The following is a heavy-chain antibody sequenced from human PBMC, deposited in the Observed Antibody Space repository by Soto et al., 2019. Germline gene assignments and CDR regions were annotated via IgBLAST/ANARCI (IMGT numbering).Heavy chain of an antibody. CDR1: GGPSDDFY. D-gene: IGHD1-1*01. Sequence: QVQLQQWGAGLLRPSETLSLTCAFSGGPSDDFYWSWFRQSPGKGMEWVGQISHDGDTKYSPSLASRVSISLETTQSTFSMCMRSVTAARTGLYYCARGQLVWYGYLSPYHPDMDVGGQGTTFTVSS. J-gene: IGHJ6*02. CDR2: ISHDGDT. CDR3: ARGQLVWYGYLSPYHPDMDV. V-gene: IGHV4-34*02.